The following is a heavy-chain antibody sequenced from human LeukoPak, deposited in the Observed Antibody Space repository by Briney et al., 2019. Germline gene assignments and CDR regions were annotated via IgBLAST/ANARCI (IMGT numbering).Heavy chain of an antibody. CDR2: ISSSGSTR. V-gene: IGHV3-48*03. J-gene: IGHJ4*02. CDR3: ARDSRITVAGFLDY. Sequence: PGGTLRLSCAASGFTFSSYEMNWVRQAPGKGLEWVSYISSSGSTRYYADSVKGRFTLSRDNAKNSLYLQMNSLRAEDMAVYYCARDSRITVAGFLDYWGQGTLVTVSS. CDR1: GFTFSSYE. D-gene: IGHD6-19*01.